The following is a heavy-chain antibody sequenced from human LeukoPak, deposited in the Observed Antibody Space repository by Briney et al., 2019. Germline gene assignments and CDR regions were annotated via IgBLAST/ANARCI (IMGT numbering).Heavy chain of an antibody. CDR1: GFTFSSYA. CDR3: ARGTFTMVRGGIDY. V-gene: IGHV3-23*01. D-gene: IGHD3-10*01. Sequence: GGSLRLSCAASGFTFSSYAMSWVRPAPGKGLEWVSAISGSGGSTYYADSVKGRFTISRDNSKNTLYLQMNSLRAEDTAVYYCARGTFTMVRGGIDYWGQGTLVTVSS. J-gene: IGHJ4*02. CDR2: ISGSGGST.